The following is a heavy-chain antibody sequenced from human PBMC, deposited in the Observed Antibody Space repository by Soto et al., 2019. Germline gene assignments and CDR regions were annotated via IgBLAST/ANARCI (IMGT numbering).Heavy chain of an antibody. Sequence: VSVKVSCKASGYTFTSYYMHWVRQAPGQGLEWMGIINPSGGSTSYAQKFQGRVTMTRDTSTSTVYMELSSLRSEDTAVYYCARDPDPFWSGYYYPKYYFDYWGQGTLVTVSS. V-gene: IGHV1-46*01. CDR2: INPSGGST. CDR1: GYTFTSYY. J-gene: IGHJ4*02. CDR3: ARDPDPFWSGYYYPKYYFDY. D-gene: IGHD3-3*01.